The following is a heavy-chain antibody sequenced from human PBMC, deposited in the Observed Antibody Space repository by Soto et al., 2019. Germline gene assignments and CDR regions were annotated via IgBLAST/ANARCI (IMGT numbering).Heavy chain of an antibody. CDR2: IYSGGST. D-gene: IGHD3-22*01. V-gene: IGHV3-53*02. J-gene: IGHJ4*02. CDR3: ARGRYYYDSSGYHSPFDY. Sequence: EVQLVETGGGLIQPGGSLRVSCAASGFTVSSYYMSWVRQAPGKGLEWVSVIYSGGSTYYADAVKGRFTVSRDNSKNMLSLQMKSLRAEDTAVYYCARGRYYYDSSGYHSPFDYWGQGTLVTVSS. CDR1: GFTVSSYY.